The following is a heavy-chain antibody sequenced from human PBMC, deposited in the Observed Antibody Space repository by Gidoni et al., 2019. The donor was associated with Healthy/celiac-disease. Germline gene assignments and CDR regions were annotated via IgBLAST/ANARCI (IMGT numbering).Heavy chain of an antibody. D-gene: IGHD6-13*01. Sequence: QVQLVESGGGVVQPGRSLRLSCAASGFTFSSYGRHWVRQAPGKGLGWVAVIWYDGSNKYYADSVKGRFTISRDNSKNTLYLQMNSLRAEDTAVYYCASMGASSWSLRDRDYWGQGTLVTVSS. CDR2: IWYDGSNK. CDR1: GFTFSSYG. V-gene: IGHV3-33*01. CDR3: ASMGASSWSLRDRDY. J-gene: IGHJ4*02.